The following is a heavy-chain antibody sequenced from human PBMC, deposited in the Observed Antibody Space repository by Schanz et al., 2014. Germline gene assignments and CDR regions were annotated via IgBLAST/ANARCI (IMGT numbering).Heavy chain of an antibody. D-gene: IGHD3-10*01. CDR3: ARIGGSVFDY. Sequence: EVQLVESGGGLIQPGGSLRLSCAASGFTLSSYGMHWVRQAPGKGLEWVSGITGASDHIDYAESVKGRFTISRDNSKNSLYLQMNSLRAEDTAVYYCARIGGSVFDYWAQGTLVTVSS. CDR1: GFTLSSYG. V-gene: IGHV3-21*04. J-gene: IGHJ4*02. CDR2: ITGASDHI.